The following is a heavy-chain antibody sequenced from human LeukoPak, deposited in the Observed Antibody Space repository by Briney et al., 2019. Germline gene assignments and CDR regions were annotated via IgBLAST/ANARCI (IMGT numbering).Heavy chain of an antibody. D-gene: IGHD2/OR15-2a*01. J-gene: IGHJ5*02. CDR2: INGRGDNT. CDR1: GFTFSSYD. Sequence: GGSLRLSCAASGFTFSSYDMSWVRQAPGKGLEWVSDINGRGDNTYYADSVKGRFTISRDNAKSTLFLQMNSLRAEDTAIYYCAKDRVSPGFNLFDPWGQGTLVTVSS. V-gene: IGHV3-23*01. CDR3: AKDRVSPGFNLFDP.